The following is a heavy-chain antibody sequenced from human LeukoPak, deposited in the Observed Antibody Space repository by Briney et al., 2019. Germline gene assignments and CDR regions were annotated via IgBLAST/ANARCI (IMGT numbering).Heavy chain of an antibody. CDR2: ISGGGTTI. J-gene: IGHJ4*02. V-gene: IGHV3-48*03. CDR3: ARDRSTVTTWVDY. Sequence: PGGSLRLSCAASGFTVSSNYMNWVRQAPGKGLEWVSYISGGGTTIYYADSVKGRFTISRDNAKNSLYLQMNSLRAEDTAIYYCARDRSTVTTWVDYWGQGTLVTVSS. D-gene: IGHD4-17*01. CDR1: GFTVSSNY.